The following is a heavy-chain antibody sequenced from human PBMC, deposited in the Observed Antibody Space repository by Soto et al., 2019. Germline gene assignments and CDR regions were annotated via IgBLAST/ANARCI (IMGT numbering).Heavy chain of an antibody. CDR1: GFIFSDYY. CDR3: ATGGAFCSSTSCYTWFDP. Sequence: QAQLVESGGGLVKPGGSLRLSCAASGFIFSDYYMTWIRQAPGKGLEWVSYISTSSSYRNYADSVKGRFTISRDNAKNSLCLQMDSLRVEDTAVYYCATGGAFCSSTSCYTWFDPWGQGTLVTVSS. D-gene: IGHD2-2*02. J-gene: IGHJ5*02. CDR2: ISTSSSYR. V-gene: IGHV3-11*06.